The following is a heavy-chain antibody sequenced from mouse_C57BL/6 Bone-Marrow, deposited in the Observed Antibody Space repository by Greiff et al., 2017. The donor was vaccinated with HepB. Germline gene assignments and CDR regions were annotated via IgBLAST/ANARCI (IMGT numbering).Heavy chain of an antibody. CDR1: GYTFTDYE. CDR3: TRRDLLWAWFAY. D-gene: IGHD2-1*01. J-gene: IGHJ3*01. V-gene: IGHV1-15*01. Sequence: VQLQQSGAELVRPGASVTLSCKASGYTFTDYEMHWVKQTPVHGLEWIGAIDPETGGTAYNQKFKGKTILTADKSSSTAYMELRSLTSEDSAVYYCTRRDLLWAWFAYWGQGTLVTVSA. CDR2: IDPETGGT.